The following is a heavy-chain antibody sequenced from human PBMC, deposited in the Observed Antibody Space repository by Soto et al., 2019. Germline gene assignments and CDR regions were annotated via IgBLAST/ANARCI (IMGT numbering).Heavy chain of an antibody. Sequence: SLRLSCAASVFTFSSYSMNLVRPAPGQGLEWVSSISSSSSYIYYADSVKGRFTISRDNAKNSLYLQMNSLRAEDTAVYYCARDAHYDILTGYYRAPGWFDPWGQGTLVTVSS. CDR3: ARDAHYDILTGYYRAPGWFDP. D-gene: IGHD3-9*01. CDR1: VFTFSSYS. J-gene: IGHJ5*02. CDR2: ISSSSSYI. V-gene: IGHV3-21*01.